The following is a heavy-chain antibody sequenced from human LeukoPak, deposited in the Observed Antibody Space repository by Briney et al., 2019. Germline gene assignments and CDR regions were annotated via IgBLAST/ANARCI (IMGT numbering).Heavy chain of an antibody. CDR3: AREYFRYDS. Sequence: GGSLRLSCAASGFTVSSYAMNWVRQAPGKGLEWVSSITSNSFIYYADSVKGRFAISRDNAKNSLYLQMDSLRAEDTAVYYCAREYFRYDSWGQGTLVTVSS. V-gene: IGHV3-21*01. D-gene: IGHD3-10*01. J-gene: IGHJ4*02. CDR1: GFTVSSYA. CDR2: ITSNSFI.